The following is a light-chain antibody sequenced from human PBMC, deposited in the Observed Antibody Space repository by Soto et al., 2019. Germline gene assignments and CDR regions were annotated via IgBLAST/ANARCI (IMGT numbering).Light chain of an antibody. J-gene: IGKJ1*01. Sequence: DIQMTQSPSSLSAPVGDRVTITCRASQTVGTFLNWYQQRPGRAPNLLIYAASNLPTGVPSRFSGSGSGTDFTLTINSLQPEDFGTYYCQQSYSIRSWTFGQGTKVDIK. CDR2: AAS. V-gene: IGKV1-39*01. CDR1: QTVGTF. CDR3: QQSYSIRSWT.